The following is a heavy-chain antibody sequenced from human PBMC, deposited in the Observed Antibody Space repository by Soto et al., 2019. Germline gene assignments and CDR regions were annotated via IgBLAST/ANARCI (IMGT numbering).Heavy chain of an antibody. CDR1: GFTFSSYA. Sequence: PGGSLRLSCAASGFTFSSYAMSWVRQAPGKGLEWVSAISGSGGSTYYADSVKGRFTISRDNSKNTLYLQMNSLRAEDTAVYYCAKDRRYDSRDRLSYFDYWGQGTLVTVSS. V-gene: IGHV3-23*01. CDR2: ISGSGGST. D-gene: IGHD3-22*01. J-gene: IGHJ4*02. CDR3: AKDRRYDSRDRLSYFDY.